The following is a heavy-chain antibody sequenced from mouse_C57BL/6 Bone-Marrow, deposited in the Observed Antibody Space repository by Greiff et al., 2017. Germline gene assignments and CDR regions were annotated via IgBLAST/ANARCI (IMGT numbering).Heavy chain of an antibody. J-gene: IGHJ2*01. V-gene: IGHV1-64*01. CDR1: GYTFTSYW. CDR3: ARDGSRGFDY. CDR2: IHPNSGST. D-gene: IGHD1-1*01. Sequence: QVQLKQPGAELVKPGASVKLSCKASGYTFTSYWMHWVKQRPGQGLEWIGMIHPNSGSTNYNEKFKSKATLTVDKSSSTAYMQLSSLTSEDSAVYYCARDGSRGFDYWGQGTTLTVSS.